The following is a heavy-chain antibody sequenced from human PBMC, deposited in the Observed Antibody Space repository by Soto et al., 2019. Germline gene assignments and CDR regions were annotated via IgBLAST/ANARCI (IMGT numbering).Heavy chain of an antibody. V-gene: IGHV3-33*01. CDR3: ARDTLFYDSSGYNGSDY. CDR1: GFTFSSYG. Sequence: HPGGSLRLSCAASGFTFSSYGMHWVRQAPGKGLEWVAVIWYDGSNKYYADSVKGRFTISRDNSKNTLYLQMNSLRAEDTAVYYCARDTLFYDSSGYNGSDYWGQGTLVTVSS. CDR2: IWYDGSNK. D-gene: IGHD3-22*01. J-gene: IGHJ4*02.